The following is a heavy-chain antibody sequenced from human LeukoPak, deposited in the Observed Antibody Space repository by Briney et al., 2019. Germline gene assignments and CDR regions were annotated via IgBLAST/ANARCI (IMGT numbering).Heavy chain of an antibody. D-gene: IGHD3-22*01. CDR1: GGSIRSYY. V-gene: IGHV4-4*07. Sequence: SETLSLTCTVSGGSIRSYYWSWIRQPAGKGLEWIGRIYTSGSTNYNPSLKSRVTMSVDTSKNQFSLKLSSVTAADTAVYYCARGFGVYYDSSGYYLSAFDIWGQGTMVTVSS. CDR2: IYTSGST. CDR3: ARGFGVYYDSSGYYLSAFDI. J-gene: IGHJ3*02.